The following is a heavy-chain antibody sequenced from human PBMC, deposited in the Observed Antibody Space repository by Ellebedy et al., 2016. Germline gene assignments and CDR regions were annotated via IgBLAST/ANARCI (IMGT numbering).Heavy chain of an antibody. Sequence: GESLKISCAASGFTVSSSYISWFRQAPGKGLEWVSILAPDAVTAYVDSVKGRFTLSRDNSKNTVYLQINSLTAEDTAVYFCANSGYSYAWGYWGQGTLVTVSS. V-gene: IGHV3-53*01. CDR1: GFTVSSSY. J-gene: IGHJ4*02. CDR3: ANSGYSYAWGY. D-gene: IGHD5-18*01. CDR2: LAPDAVT.